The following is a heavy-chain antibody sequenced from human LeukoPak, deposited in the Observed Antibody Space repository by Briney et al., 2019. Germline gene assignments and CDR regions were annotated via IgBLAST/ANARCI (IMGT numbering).Heavy chain of an antibody. Sequence: SVKVSCKASGGTFSSYAISWVRQAPGQGLEWMGGIIPIFGTANYAQKFQGRVTITADESTSTAYMELSSLRSEDTAVYYCASGDGVVVPAAIWDAFDIWGQGTMVTVSS. CDR3: ASGDGVVVPAAIWDAFDI. CDR2: IIPIFGTA. CDR1: GGTFSSYA. V-gene: IGHV1-69*01. D-gene: IGHD2-2*02. J-gene: IGHJ3*02.